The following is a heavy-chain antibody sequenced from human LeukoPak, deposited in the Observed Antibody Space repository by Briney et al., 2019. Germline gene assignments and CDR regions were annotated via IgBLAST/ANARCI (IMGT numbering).Heavy chain of an antibody. CDR2: ISSSGNYI. D-gene: IGHD1-14*01. CDR1: GFSFSSYT. CDR3: VVVVEPPDSDGFDV. V-gene: IGHV3-21*01. J-gene: IGHJ3*01. Sequence: GGSLRLSCAASGFSFSSYTMNWVRQAPGKGLEWVSSISSSGNYIHYADSVKGRFTISRDNARNTPSLQMNSLTIEDTAVYYCVVVVEPPDSDGFDVWGQGTMITVSS.